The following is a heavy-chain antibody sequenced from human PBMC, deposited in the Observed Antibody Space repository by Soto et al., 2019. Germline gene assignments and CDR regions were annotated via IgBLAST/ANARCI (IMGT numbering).Heavy chain of an antibody. J-gene: IGHJ4*02. CDR3: VRVETCIATDCYSVFDS. D-gene: IGHD2-21*02. CDR2: INSDGSAT. V-gene: IGHV3-74*03. Sequence: EVQLVESGGGLVQPGESLRLSCAASGFTFSSYWMHWVRQVPGKGLVWVSRINSDGSATTYANSVKGRFTISRDNAENPLYLQINSLRVEDTAVYYCVRVETCIATDCYSVFDSWGQGTLVTVSS. CDR1: GFTFSSYW.